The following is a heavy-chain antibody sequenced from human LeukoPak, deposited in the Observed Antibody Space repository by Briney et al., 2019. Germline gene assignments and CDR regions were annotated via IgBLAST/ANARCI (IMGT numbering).Heavy chain of an antibody. J-gene: IGHJ4*02. D-gene: IGHD5-12*01. Sequence: GESLKISCKGSGYRFTSYWIGWVRQMPGKGLEWMGIIYPGDSDTRYSPSFQGQVTMSADKSISTAYLQWSSLKASETAMYYCARPYSGYDRHFDYWGQGTLVTVSS. CDR3: ARPYSGYDRHFDY. CDR1: GYRFTSYW. CDR2: IYPGDSDT. V-gene: IGHV5-51*01.